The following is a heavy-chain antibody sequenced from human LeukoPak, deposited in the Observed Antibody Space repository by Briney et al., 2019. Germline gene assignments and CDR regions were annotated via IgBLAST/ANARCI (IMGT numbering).Heavy chain of an antibody. CDR2: ITGSGGNT. J-gene: IGHJ4*02. CDR3: AVDWYDSSGYGTFDY. D-gene: IGHD3-22*01. CDR1: GFSFSSYG. V-gene: IGHV3-23*01. Sequence: GGSLRLSYAASGFSFSSYGMSWVRQGPGKGLEWFSTITGSGGNTAYADSVKGRFTLSRDNSKNTQYLQMHSLRAEDTAVYYCAVDWYDSSGYGTFDYWGQGTLVTVSS.